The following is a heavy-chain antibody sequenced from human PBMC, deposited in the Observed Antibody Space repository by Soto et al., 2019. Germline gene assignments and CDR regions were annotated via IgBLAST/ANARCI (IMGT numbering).Heavy chain of an antibody. Sequence: QVQLVQSGAEVKKPGASVRVSCKASGYTVTSYYMHWVRQAPGQGPEWMGMINPSSGGTDYAQKFQSRVTMTRDTATSTVYMELSSLRSEDTAVYYFTRSIITTTGTDAFDLWGQGTLVTVSS. D-gene: IGHD1-1*01. V-gene: IGHV1-46*03. CDR1: GYTVTSYY. CDR2: INPSSGGT. J-gene: IGHJ3*01. CDR3: TRSIITTTGTDAFDL.